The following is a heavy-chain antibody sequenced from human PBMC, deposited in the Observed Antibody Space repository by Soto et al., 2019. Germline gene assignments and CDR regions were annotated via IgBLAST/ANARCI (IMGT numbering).Heavy chain of an antibody. Sequence: QVQLVQSGAEVKKPGSSVKVSCTASGGTFNSYTINWVRQAHGQGLEWVGRVNPIVGMSNSAQKFQGRVTITADQSTSKAYIDLTSLKSEDTAVYYCATSYGSGRAHFDYWGQGTLVTVSS. CDR3: ATSYGSGRAHFDY. V-gene: IGHV1-69*02. J-gene: IGHJ4*02. CDR1: GGTFNSYT. CDR2: VNPIVGMS. D-gene: IGHD3-10*01.